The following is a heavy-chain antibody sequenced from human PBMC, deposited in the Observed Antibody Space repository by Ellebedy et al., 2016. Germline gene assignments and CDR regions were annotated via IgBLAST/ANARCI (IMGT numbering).Heavy chain of an antibody. Sequence: GGSLRLXCAASGFPFSLAGMTWIRQAPGKGLEWVGTIVNTGRETYYADPLKGRFTISRDNAMNSVYLQMYSLTVEDTGVYFCTRDGREWSRDYWGQGALVTVSS. J-gene: IGHJ4*02. CDR1: GFPFSLAG. D-gene: IGHD3-3*01. CDR3: TRDGREWSRDY. V-gene: IGHV3-21*06. CDR2: IVNTGRET.